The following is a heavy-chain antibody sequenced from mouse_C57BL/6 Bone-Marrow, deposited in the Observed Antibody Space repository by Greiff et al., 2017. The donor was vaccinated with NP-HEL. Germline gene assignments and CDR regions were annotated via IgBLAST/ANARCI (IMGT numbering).Heavy chain of an antibody. V-gene: IGHV2-2*01. J-gene: IGHJ3*01. CDR3: APHCAWFAY. Sequence: VQGVESGPGLVQPSQSLSITCTVSGFSLTSYGVHWVRQSPGKGLEWLGVIWSGGSTDYNAAFIYRLSISKDNSKSQVFFKMNSLQADDTAIYYCAPHCAWFAYWGQGTLVTVSA. CDR1: GFSLTSYG. CDR2: IWSGGST.